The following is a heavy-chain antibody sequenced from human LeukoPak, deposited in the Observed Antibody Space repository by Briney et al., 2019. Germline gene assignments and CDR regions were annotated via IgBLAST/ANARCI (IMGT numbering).Heavy chain of an antibody. D-gene: IGHD2-15*01. J-gene: IGHJ4*02. Sequence: GESLQISCKGSGYSFTSYWIGWVRQMPGKGLEWMGIIYPGDSDTRYSPSFQGQITISADKSISTAFLQWSSLKASDSAMYYCARQKDGYFDYWGQGTLVTVSS. CDR2: IYPGDSDT. CDR1: GYSFTSYW. V-gene: IGHV5-51*01. CDR3: ARQKDGYFDY.